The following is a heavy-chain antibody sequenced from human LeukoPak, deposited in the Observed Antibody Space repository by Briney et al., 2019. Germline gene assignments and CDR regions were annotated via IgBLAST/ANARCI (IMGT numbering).Heavy chain of an antibody. D-gene: IGHD6-13*01. CDR1: GFTFSNAW. V-gene: IGHV3-15*01. CDR3: ARAPSQQLGPFDI. J-gene: IGHJ3*02. CDR2: IKSKADGGTT. Sequence: TGGSLRLSCAASGFTFSNAWMSWVRQAPGKGLEWVGRIKSKADGGTTDYAAPVKGRFTISRDNSKNTLYLQMNSLGAEDTAVYYCARAPSQQLGPFDIWGQGTVVTVSS.